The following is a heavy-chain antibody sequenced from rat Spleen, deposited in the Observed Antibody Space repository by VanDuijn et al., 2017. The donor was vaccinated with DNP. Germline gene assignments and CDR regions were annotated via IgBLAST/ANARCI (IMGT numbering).Heavy chain of an antibody. Sequence: EVQLVESGGGLVQPGRSLKLSCVASGFTFNNYWMTWIRQPPGKGLEWVASISKTDGATYYPDSVKGRFTISRDNAKNTLFLQMDSLRSEDSATYYCTRLAILRVYLRYYFDYWGQGVMVTVSS. J-gene: IGHJ2*01. V-gene: IGHV5-31*01. CDR3: TRLAILRVYLRYYFDY. CDR1: GFTFNNYW. CDR2: ISKTDGAT. D-gene: IGHD1-9*01.